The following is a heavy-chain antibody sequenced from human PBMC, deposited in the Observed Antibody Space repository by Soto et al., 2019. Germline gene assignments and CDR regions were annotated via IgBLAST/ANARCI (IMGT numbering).Heavy chain of an antibody. Sequence: SVKVSCKASGGTFSSYSISWVRQATGQGLEWMGGIIPIFGTANYAQKFQGRVTITADESTSTAYMELSSLRSEDTAVYYCARVGDYDYGDYPSYNWFDPWGQGTLVTVSS. CDR1: GGTFSSYS. J-gene: IGHJ5*02. CDR3: ARVGDYDYGDYPSYNWFDP. D-gene: IGHD4-17*01. CDR2: IIPIFGTA. V-gene: IGHV1-69*13.